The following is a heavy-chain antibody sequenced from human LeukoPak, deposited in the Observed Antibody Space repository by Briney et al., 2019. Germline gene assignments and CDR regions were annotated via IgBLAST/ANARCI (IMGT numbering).Heavy chain of an antibody. CDR3: ARHRGIAVAGYIIDY. CDR2: IYYRGST. J-gene: IGHJ4*02. V-gene: IGHV4-59*08. Sequence: KPSETLSLTCTVSGGSISSYYWSWIRQPPGKGLEWIGYIYYRGSTNYNPSLKSRVTISVDTSKNQFSLKLSSVTAADTAVYYCARHRGIAVAGYIIDYWGQGTLVTVSS. D-gene: IGHD6-19*01. CDR1: GGSISSYY.